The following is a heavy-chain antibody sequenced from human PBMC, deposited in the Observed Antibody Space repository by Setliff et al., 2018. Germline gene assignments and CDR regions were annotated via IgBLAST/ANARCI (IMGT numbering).Heavy chain of an antibody. CDR1: GGSISSYY. J-gene: IGHJ3*02. CDR2: IYTSGST. Sequence: SETLSLTCTVSGGSISSYYWSWIRQPAGKGLEWIGRIYTSGSTNYNPSLKSRVTMSVDTSKNQFSLKLSSVTAADTAVYYCARTVYGSGSPTILFDIWGQGTMVTVS. D-gene: IGHD3-10*01. CDR3: ARTVYGSGSPTILFDI. V-gene: IGHV4-4*07.